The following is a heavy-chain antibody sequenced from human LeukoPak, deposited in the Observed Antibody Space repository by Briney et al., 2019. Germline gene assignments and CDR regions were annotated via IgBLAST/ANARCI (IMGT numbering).Heavy chain of an antibody. D-gene: IGHD3-9*01. CDR1: GFTFSSYG. V-gene: IGHV3-30*02. J-gene: IGHJ6*03. CDR3: AKQGYFDRYYYYYMDV. CDR2: IRYDGSNK. Sequence: SGGSLRLSCAASGFTFSSYGMHWVRQAPGKGLEWVAFIRYDGSNKYYADSVKGRFTISRDNSKNTVYLQVNSLRAEDTAEYYCAKQGYFDRYYYYYMDVWGKGTTVTISS.